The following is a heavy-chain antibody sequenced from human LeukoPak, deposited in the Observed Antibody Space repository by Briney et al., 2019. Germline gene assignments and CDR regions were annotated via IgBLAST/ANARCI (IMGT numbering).Heavy chain of an antibody. CDR3: ARGGQAYCSGGSCYSGWFDP. CDR1: GGSISSYY. D-gene: IGHD2-15*01. CDR2: IYYSGTT. Sequence: PSETLSLTCTVSGGSISSYYWIWIRQPPGKGLEWIGYIYYSGTTNYSPSLKSRVTISVDTSKNQFSLKLTSVTAADTAVYYCARGGQAYCSGGSCYSGWFDPWGQGTLVTVSS. V-gene: IGHV4-59*01. J-gene: IGHJ5*02.